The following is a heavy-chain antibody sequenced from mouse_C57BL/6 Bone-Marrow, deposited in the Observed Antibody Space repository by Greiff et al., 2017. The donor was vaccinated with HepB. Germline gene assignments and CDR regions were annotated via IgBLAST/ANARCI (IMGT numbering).Heavy chain of an antibody. CDR3: ARSSRYSNFFAY. J-gene: IGHJ3*01. D-gene: IGHD2-5*01. CDR1: GYTFTDYN. V-gene: IGHV1-22*01. Sequence: VQVVESGPELVKPGASVKMSCKASGYTFTDYNMHWVKQSHGKSLEWIGYINPNNGGTSYNQKFKGKATLTVNKSSSTAYMELRSLTSEDSAVYYCARSSRYSNFFAYWGQGTLVTVSA. CDR2: INPNNGGT.